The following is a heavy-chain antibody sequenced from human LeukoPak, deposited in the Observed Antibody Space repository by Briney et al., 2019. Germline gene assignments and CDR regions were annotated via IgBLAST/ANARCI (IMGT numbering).Heavy chain of an antibody. CDR1: GFTFSSFN. J-gene: IGHJ4*02. CDR2: ISSTSSLI. Sequence: GGSLRLSCAASGFTFSSFNMNWVRQAPGKGLEWVSSISSTSSLIWYADSLKGRFTISRDNAKNSLYQQMDSLRAEDTAVYYCARYNSGWNDYWGQGTLVTVSS. CDR3: ARYNSGWNDY. V-gene: IGHV3-21*01. D-gene: IGHD6-19*01.